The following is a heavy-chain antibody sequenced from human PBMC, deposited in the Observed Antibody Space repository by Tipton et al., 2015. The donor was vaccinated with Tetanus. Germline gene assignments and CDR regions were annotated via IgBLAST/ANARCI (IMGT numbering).Heavy chain of an antibody. Sequence: VQLVQSGGEVKKPGESLKISCKGSGYIFNNYWIGWVRQKPGKGLEWMGIFYPGDSDTRYSPSFQGQVTISVDKSINTAYLQWSSLKASDTSMFYCARAHCTDGVCNFDFWGQGALVTVAS. V-gene: IGHV5-51*01. J-gene: IGHJ4*02. CDR2: FYPGDSDT. D-gene: IGHD2-8*01. CDR3: ARAHCTDGVCNFDF. CDR1: GYIFNNYW.